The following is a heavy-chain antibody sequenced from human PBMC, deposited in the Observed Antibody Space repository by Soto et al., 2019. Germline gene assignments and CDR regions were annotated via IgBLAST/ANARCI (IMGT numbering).Heavy chain of an antibody. CDR2: IIPIFGTA. CDR3: ASPEYDYGGNPTLYYYYGMDV. J-gene: IGHJ6*02. CDR1: GGTFSSYA. Sequence: ASVKVSCKASGGTFSSYAISWVRQAPGQGLEWMGGIIPIFGTANYAQKFQGRVTITADESTSTAYMELSSLRSEDTAVYYCASPEYDYGGNPTLYYYYGMDVWGQGTTVTVSS. D-gene: IGHD4-17*01. V-gene: IGHV1-69*13.